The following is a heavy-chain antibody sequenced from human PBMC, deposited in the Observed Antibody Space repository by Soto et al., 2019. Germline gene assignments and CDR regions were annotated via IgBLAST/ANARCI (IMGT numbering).Heavy chain of an antibody. J-gene: IGHJ4*02. D-gene: IGHD6-6*01. CDR3: ARVGGLAARTFDY. CDR2: IYYSGST. V-gene: IGHV4-59*01. CDR1: GGSISDFY. Sequence: SETLSLTCTVSGGSISDFYWSWIRQPPGKGLEWIGYIYYSGSTNYNPSLKRRVTISVDTSKNQFSLNLRSMSPADTAVYYCARVGGLAARTFDYWGPGTLVTVSS.